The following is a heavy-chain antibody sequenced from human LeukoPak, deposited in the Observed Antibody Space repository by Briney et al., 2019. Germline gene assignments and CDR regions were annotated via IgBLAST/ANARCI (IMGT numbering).Heavy chain of an antibody. CDR3: AKDSIRWSLANGFDY. V-gene: IGHV3-43*02. D-gene: IGHD2-15*01. J-gene: IGHJ4*02. Sequence: GGSLRFYSSGSGFTFDDFALHWVRQAPGHGLEWFFNISGDGGSTYYADSLKGRFTISRDNGKNSLYLQMNSLRTEDTALYYCAKDSIRWSLANGFDYWGQGTLVTVSS. CDR2: ISGDGGST. CDR1: GFTFDDFA.